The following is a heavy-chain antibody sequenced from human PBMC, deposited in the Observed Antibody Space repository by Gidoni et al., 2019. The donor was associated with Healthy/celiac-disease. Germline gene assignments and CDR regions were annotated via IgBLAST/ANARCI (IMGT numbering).Heavy chain of an antibody. CDR3: ARETDYGDYVEYYYYYGMDV. J-gene: IGHJ6*02. V-gene: IGHV3-30*04. Sequence: LEWVAVISYDGSNKYYADSVKGRFTISRDNSKNTLYLQMNSLRAEDTAVYYCARETDYGDYVEYYYYYGMDVWGQGTTVTVSS. CDR2: ISYDGSNK. D-gene: IGHD4-17*01.